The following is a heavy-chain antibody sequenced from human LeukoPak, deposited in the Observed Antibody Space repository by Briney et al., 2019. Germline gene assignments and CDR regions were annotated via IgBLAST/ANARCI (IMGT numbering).Heavy chain of an antibody. D-gene: IGHD6-13*01. J-gene: IGHJ6*03. CDR2: IRYDGSNK. V-gene: IGHV3-30*02. CDR3: AKDARTAAGTKYYYYYYIDV. CDR1: GFTFSSYG. Sequence: GGSLRLSCAASGFTFSSYGMHWVRQAPGKGLEWVAFIRYDGSNKYYADSVKGRFTISRDNSKNTLYLQMSSLRVEDTAVYYCAKDARTAAGTKYYYYYYIDVWGKGTTVTVSS.